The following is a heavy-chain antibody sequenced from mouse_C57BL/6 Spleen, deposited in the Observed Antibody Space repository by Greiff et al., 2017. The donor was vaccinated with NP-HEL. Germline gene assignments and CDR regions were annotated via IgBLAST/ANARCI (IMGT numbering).Heavy chain of an antibody. CDR1: GFTFSDYG. CDR2: ISSGSSTI. J-gene: IGHJ4*01. CDR3: ARGATVDAMDY. Sequence: EVQRVESGGGLVKPGGSLKLSCAASGFTFSDYGMHWVRQAPEKGLEWVAYISSGSSTIYYADTVKGRFTISRDNAKNTLFLQMTSLRSEDTAMYYCARGATVDAMDYWGQGTSVTVSS. D-gene: IGHD1-1*01. V-gene: IGHV5-17*01.